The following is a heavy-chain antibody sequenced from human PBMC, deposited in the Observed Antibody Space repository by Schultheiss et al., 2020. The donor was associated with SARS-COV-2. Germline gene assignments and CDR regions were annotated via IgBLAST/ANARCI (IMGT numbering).Heavy chain of an antibody. CDR2: IYYSGST. D-gene: IGHD3-9*01. J-gene: IGHJ6*02. Sequence: SETLSLTCTVSGGSISSYYWSWIRQPPGKGLEWIGSIYYSGSTYYNPSLKSRVTISVDTSKNQFSLKLSSVTAADTAVYYCASPAPPINGMDVWGQGTTVTVSS. CDR1: GGSISSYY. V-gene: IGHV4-59*12. CDR3: ASPAPPINGMDV.